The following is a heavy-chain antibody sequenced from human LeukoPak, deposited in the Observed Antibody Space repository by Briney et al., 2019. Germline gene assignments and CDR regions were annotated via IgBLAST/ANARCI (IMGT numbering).Heavy chain of an antibody. D-gene: IGHD3-22*01. Sequence: GGSLRLSCAASGFTFSSYGMHWVRQAPGKGLEWVAVIWYDGSNKYYADSVKGRFTISRDNSKNTLYLQMNSLRAEDTAVYYCAKDLGSSGYLFDYWGQGTLVTVSS. CDR1: GFTFSSYG. CDR3: AKDLGSSGYLFDY. CDR2: IWYDGSNK. V-gene: IGHV3-33*06. J-gene: IGHJ4*02.